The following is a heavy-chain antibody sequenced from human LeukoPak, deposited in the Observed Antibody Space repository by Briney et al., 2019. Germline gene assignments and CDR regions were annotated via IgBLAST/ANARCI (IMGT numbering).Heavy chain of an antibody. V-gene: IGHV1-2*02. Sequence: EASVKVSCKASGYTFTGYYMHRVRQAPGQGLEWMGWINPNSGGTNYAQKFQGRVTMTRDTSISTAYMELSRLRSDDTAVYYCAREGYSSSSGFDYWGQGTLVTVSS. CDR2: INPNSGGT. D-gene: IGHD6-6*01. CDR1: GYTFTGYY. J-gene: IGHJ4*02. CDR3: AREGYSSSSGFDY.